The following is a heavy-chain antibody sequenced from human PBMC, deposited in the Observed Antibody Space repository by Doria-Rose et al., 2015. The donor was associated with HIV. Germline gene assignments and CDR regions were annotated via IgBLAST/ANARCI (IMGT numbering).Heavy chain of an antibody. CDR2: IRYDGSNK. Sequence: QAPGKGLEWVAFIRYDGSNKYYADSVKGRFTISRDNSKKPLYLQMNRLTAEDTAVYYCAKTSGSSLDYWGQGTLVTVSS. CDR3: AKTSGSSLDY. D-gene: IGHD3-10*01. V-gene: IGHV3-30*02. J-gene: IGHJ4*02.